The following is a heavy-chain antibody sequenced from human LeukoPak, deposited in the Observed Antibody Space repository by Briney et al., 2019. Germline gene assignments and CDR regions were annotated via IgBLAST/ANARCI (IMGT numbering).Heavy chain of an antibody. Sequence: GGSLTLSGTASAFSFIGHWTPWARQLPGKGLVWVLRISPTGSTTSYADSVKGRFTVARDNAKNTLYLQMISLRAEDTAVYYCARAPDSYYYGMDDWGQGRTVTVSS. J-gene: IGHJ6*02. CDR2: ISPTGSTT. CDR1: AFSFIGHW. V-gene: IGHV3-74*01. CDR3: ARAPDSYYYGMDD. D-gene: IGHD3-22*01.